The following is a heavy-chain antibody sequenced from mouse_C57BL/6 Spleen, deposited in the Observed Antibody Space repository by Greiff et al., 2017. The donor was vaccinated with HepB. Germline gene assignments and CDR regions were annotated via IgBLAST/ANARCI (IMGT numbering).Heavy chain of an antibody. J-gene: IGHJ4*01. CDR2: LYPGDGDT. V-gene: IGHV1-82*01. D-gene: IGHD1-1*01. Sequence: VQLQQSGPELVKPGASVKISCKASGYAFSSSWMNWVKQRPGKGLAWIGRLYPGDGDTKYHGKFKGKATLTADKSSSTDYMQLSSLTSEDSAVYFGAGGDYYGSSYVQAMDYWGQGTSVTVAS. CDR1: GYAFSSSW. CDR3: AGGDYYGSSYVQAMDY.